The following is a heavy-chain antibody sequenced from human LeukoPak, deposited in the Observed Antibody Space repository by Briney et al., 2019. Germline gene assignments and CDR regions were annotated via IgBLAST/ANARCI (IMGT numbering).Heavy chain of an antibody. D-gene: IGHD3-22*01. CDR3: ARTESYDSAAYNPT. V-gene: IGHV3-66*01. CDR2: IYNDGRT. Sequence: GRSLRLSCAASGFTFSSYAMHWVRQAPGKGLEWVSNIYNDGRTYYRDSVKGRFTISRDDSENTSYLQMNTLRAEDTAVYYCARTESYDSAAYNPTWGQGTLVTVSS. J-gene: IGHJ5*02. CDR1: GFTFSSYA.